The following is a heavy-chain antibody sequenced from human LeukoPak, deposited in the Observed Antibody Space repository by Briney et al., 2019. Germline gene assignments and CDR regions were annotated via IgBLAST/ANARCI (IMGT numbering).Heavy chain of an antibody. Sequence: GESLRLPCAVSGFSVSSFGMSWVRQAPGKGLEWISAISADGETPYYADSVKGRFIISRDNSKNTLYLQLRSLRAEDTAVYYCAQGYSSGWYRYWGQGSLVSVSS. J-gene: IGHJ4*02. V-gene: IGHV3-23*01. CDR2: ISADGETP. CDR1: GFSVSSFG. CDR3: AQGYSSGWYRY. D-gene: IGHD6-19*01.